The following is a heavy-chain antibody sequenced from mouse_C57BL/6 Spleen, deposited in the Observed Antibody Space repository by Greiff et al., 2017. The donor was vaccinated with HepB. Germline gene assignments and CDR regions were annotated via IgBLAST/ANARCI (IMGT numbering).Heavy chain of an antibody. D-gene: IGHD2-4*01. Sequence: VQLQQSGPELVKPGASVKISCKASGYTFTDYYMNWVKQSHGKSLEWIGDINHNNGGTSYNQKLKGKATLTVDKSSSTAYMELRSLTSEDSAVYYCARYDYVLDYWGQGTTLTVSS. CDR2: INHNNGGT. J-gene: IGHJ2*01. CDR3: ARYDYVLDY. CDR1: GYTFTDYY. V-gene: IGHV1-26*01.